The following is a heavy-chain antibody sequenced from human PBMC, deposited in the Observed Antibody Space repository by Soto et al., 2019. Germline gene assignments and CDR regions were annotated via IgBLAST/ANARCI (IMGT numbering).Heavy chain of an antibody. Sequence: SETLSLTCTVSGGSISSGGYYWSWSRQHPGKGLEWIGYVYYSGSTYYNPSLKSRVTISVDTSKNQFSLKLSSVTAADTAVYYCARGITMVRGVQNNWFYPWCQGTLVTVSS. V-gene: IGHV4-31*03. CDR2: VYYSGST. J-gene: IGHJ5*02. CDR1: GGSISSGGYY. D-gene: IGHD3-10*01. CDR3: ARGITMVRGVQNNWFYP.